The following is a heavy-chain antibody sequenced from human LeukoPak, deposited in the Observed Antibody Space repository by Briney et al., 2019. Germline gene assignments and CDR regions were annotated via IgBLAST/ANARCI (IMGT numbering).Heavy chain of an antibody. CDR2: IGISSGNT. CDR3: ARDHRYAFDN. D-gene: IGHD5-12*01. Sequence: WGSLRLSCAASGFNFIDYSMNWVRQAPGQGLEWISYIGISSGNTKYADSVKGRFTISRDKARNSLYLQMNSLRVEDTAMYYCARDHRYAFDNWGHGTLVTVSS. J-gene: IGHJ4*01. V-gene: IGHV3-48*01. CDR1: GFNFIDYS.